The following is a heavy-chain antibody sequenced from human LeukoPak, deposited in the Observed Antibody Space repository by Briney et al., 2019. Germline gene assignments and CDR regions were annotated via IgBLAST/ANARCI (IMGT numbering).Heavy chain of an antibody. CDR2: INPSGGST. CDR1: GYTFTSYY. CDR3: ARDLGGGASTY. J-gene: IGHJ4*02. D-gene: IGHD3-16*01. V-gene: IGHV1-46*01. Sequence: ASVKVSCKASGYTFTSYYMHWVRQAPGQGLEWMGIINPSGGSTSYAQKFQGRVTITADKSTSTAYMELSSLRSEDTAVYYCARDLGGGASTYWGQGTLVTVSS.